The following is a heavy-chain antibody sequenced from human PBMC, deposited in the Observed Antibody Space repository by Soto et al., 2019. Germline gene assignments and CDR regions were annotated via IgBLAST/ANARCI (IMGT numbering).Heavy chain of an antibody. CDR2: ISTSGGNT. D-gene: IGHD3-10*01. V-gene: IGHV3-23*01. Sequence: VQLLESGGGLVQPGGSLRLSCAVSGFTFRNYAMNWVRQAPGKGLEWVSGISTSGGNTYYGDSVKGRFTISRDNSKNSLYLQMNSLRVEDTAVYYCANASGYFGSGNWGQGTPVTVSS. CDR3: ANASGYFGSGN. J-gene: IGHJ4*02. CDR1: GFTFRNYA.